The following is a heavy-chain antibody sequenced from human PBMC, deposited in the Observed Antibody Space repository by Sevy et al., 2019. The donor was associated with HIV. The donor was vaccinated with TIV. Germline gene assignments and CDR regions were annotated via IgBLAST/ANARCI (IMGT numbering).Heavy chain of an antibody. CDR1: GGSINSDH. CDR2: VYYTGGT. Sequence: QSQTLSLTCTVSGGSINSDHRNWIRQPPGKGLEWIGYVYYTGGTNYNPSLKNRVTISVDRTKNQFSLKLTSVTAADTAVYYCARRNDFDIWGQGTMVTVSS. J-gene: IGHJ3*02. V-gene: IGHV4-59*08. CDR3: ARRNDFDI.